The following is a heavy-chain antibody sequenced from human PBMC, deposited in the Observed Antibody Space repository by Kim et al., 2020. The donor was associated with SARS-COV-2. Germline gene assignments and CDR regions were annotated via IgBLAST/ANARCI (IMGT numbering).Heavy chain of an antibody. J-gene: IGHJ2*01. Sequence: GGSLRLSCVASGFPLSSFVMSWVRQAPGKGPEWVAAISGSGGSTYYGDALKGRFTISRDNSRTTVFLQMNSLRGEDTAVYFCARVKLNFFD. V-gene: IGHV3-23*01. CDR1: GFPLSSFV. CDR2: ISGSGGST. CDR3: ARVKLNFFD.